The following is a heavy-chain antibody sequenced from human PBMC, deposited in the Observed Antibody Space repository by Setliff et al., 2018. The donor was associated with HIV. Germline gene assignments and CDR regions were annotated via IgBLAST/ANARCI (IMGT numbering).Heavy chain of an antibody. CDR1: GFTFSSYW. J-gene: IGHJ3*02. V-gene: IGHV3-9*01. D-gene: IGHD3-16*01. CDR3: VKDILGGSGAFDI. Sequence: GGSLRLSCAASGFTFSSYWTHWVRQAPGKGLEWVSGISWNSGRIAYADSVKGRFTISRDNAKNSLYLQMNSLRAEDTALYYCVKDILGGSGAFDIWGQGTMVTVSS. CDR2: ISWNSGRI.